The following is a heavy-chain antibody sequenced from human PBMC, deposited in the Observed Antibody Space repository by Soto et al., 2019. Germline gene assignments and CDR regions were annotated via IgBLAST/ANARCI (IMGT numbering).Heavy chain of an antibody. CDR1: GGSINSFF. V-gene: IGHV4-59*08. CDR3: ARQKQLDR. CDR2: IYYTGST. D-gene: IGHD1-1*01. Sequence: SETLSLTCTVSGGSINSFFWTWIRQPPGKGLEWIGHIYYTGSTDYNPSLKSRVTISVDRAKNQFSLKLTSVTAADTATYYCARQKQLDRWGQGILVTVSS. J-gene: IGHJ5*02.